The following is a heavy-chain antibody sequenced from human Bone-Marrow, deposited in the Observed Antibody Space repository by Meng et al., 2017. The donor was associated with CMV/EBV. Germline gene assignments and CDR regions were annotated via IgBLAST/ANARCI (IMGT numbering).Heavy chain of an antibody. V-gene: IGHV1-2*02. CDR3: ARGRYYDFWSGYYTSYYYYGMDV. J-gene: IGHJ6*01. CDR1: EYTFIDHH. Sequence: ASVKVSCKASEYTFIDHHIHWVRQAPGQGLEWMGWINPYGGDTKYAQKFQGRVTLSRDTSISTAYMALSSLRSDDTAVYYCARGRYYDFWSGYYTSYYYYGMDVWGQGTTVTVSS. D-gene: IGHD3-3*01. CDR2: INPYGGDT.